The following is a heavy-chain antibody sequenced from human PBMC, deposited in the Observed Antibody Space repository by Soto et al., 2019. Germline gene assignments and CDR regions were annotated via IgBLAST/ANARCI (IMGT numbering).Heavy chain of an antibody. J-gene: IGHJ4*02. CDR3: ARDRVMIVVVPGPGYFDY. CDR1: GFTFSSYA. V-gene: IGHV3-30-3*01. Sequence: QVQLVESGGGVVQPGRSLRLSCAASGFTFSSYAMHWVRQAPGKGLEWVAVISYDGSNKYYADSVKGRFTISRDNSKNTLYLQMNSLRAADTAVYYCARDRVMIVVVPGPGYFDYWGQGTLVTVSS. D-gene: IGHD3-22*01. CDR2: ISYDGSNK.